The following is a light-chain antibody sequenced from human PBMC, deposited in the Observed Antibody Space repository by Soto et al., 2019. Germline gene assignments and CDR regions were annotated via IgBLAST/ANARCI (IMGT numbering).Light chain of an antibody. CDR1: SSDVGSYNL. V-gene: IGLV2-23*03. CDR3: CSYAGSSNFGDV. Sequence: QSALTQPASVSGSPGQSITISCTGTSSDVGSYNLVSWYQQHPGKAPKLMIYEGSKRPSGVSNRFSGSKSGNTASLTISGLQAEDEADYYCCSYAGSSNFGDVFGTGTKLTVL. CDR2: EGS. J-gene: IGLJ1*01.